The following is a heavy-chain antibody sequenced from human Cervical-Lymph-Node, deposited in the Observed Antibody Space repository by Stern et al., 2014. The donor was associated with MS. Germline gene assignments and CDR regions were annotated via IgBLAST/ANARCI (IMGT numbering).Heavy chain of an antibody. CDR3: ARDSDLGNGGYGMDV. J-gene: IGHJ6*02. CDR1: GGTFSDYG. CDR2: ISPGCGAS. D-gene: IGHD5-12*01. Sequence: QVQLMQSGAEVKKPGSSVKVSCKASGGTFSDYGISWVRQAPRQGLEWMGGISPGCGASNYSKQFQGRVPLIADEATSTAYMELSSLSSEDTAVYHCARDSDLGNGGYGMDVWGQGTTITVSS. V-gene: IGHV1-69*01.